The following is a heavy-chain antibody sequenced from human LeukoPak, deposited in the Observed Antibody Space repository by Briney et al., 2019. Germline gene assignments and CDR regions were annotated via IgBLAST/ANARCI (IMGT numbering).Heavy chain of an antibody. Sequence: SVKVSCKASGGTFSSYAISWVRQAPGQGLEWMGGIIPIFGTTNYAQKFQGRVTITTDESTSTAYMELSSLRSEDTAVYYCARAGTSYTVVTPLDYWGQGTLVTVSS. CDR1: GGTFSSYA. V-gene: IGHV1-69*05. CDR2: IIPIFGTT. CDR3: ARAGTSYTVVTPLDY. D-gene: IGHD4-23*01. J-gene: IGHJ4*02.